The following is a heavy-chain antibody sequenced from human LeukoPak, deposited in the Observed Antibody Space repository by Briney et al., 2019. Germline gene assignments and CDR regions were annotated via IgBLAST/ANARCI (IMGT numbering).Heavy chain of an antibody. CDR1: GFTFSSYA. J-gene: IGHJ4*02. V-gene: IGHV3-23*01. Sequence: GGSLRLSCAASGFTFSSYAMSWVRQAPGKGLEWVSAISGSGGSTYYADSVKGRFTISRDNSKNTLYLKMNSLRAEETAVYYCAKGNRRYYYGSAEGDYWGQGTLVTVSS. D-gene: IGHD3-10*01. CDR2: ISGSGGST. CDR3: AKGNRRYYYGSAEGDY.